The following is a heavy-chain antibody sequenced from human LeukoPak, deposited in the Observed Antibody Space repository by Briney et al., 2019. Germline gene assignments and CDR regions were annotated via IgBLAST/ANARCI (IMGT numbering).Heavy chain of an antibody. CDR3: AKGAGPPWFDP. Sequence: SETLSLTCTVSGGSIDNFYWSWIRQSPGKGLEWIGYLYYTGITNSNPSLRRRVTISLDRSKNQFSLNLNSVTAADTAVYYCAKGAGPPWFDPWGQGTLVTVSS. D-gene: IGHD6-19*01. J-gene: IGHJ5*02. CDR1: GGSIDNFY. CDR2: LYYTGIT. V-gene: IGHV4-59*08.